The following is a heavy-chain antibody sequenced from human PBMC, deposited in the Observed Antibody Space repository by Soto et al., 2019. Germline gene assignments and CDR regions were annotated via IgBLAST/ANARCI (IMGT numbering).Heavy chain of an antibody. CDR3: ARGPDITIFGVVITSSLDY. CDR2: MNPNSGNT. CDR1: GYTFTSYD. J-gene: IGHJ4*02. D-gene: IGHD3-3*01. Sequence: QVQLVQSGAEVKKPGASVKVSCKASGYTFTSYDINWVRQATGQGLEWMGWMNPNSGNTGYAQKFQGRVTMTRKTSISTAYMELSSLRSEDTAVYYCARGPDITIFGVVITSSLDYWGQGTLVTVSS. V-gene: IGHV1-8*01.